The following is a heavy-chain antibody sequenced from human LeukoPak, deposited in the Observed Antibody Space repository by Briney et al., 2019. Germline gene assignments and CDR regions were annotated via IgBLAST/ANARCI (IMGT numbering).Heavy chain of an antibody. CDR2: ISSSGSTI. J-gene: IGHJ6*03. CDR1: GFTFSSYE. Sequence: GGSLRLSCAASGFTFSSYEMNWVRQAPGKGLEWVSYISSSGSTIYYADSVKGRFTISRDNAKNTLYLQMNSLRAEDTAVYYCARGATGHYDILTGYSPYYYYYYMDVWGKGTTVTISS. D-gene: IGHD3-9*01. V-gene: IGHV3-48*03. CDR3: ARGATGHYDILTGYSPYYYYYYMDV.